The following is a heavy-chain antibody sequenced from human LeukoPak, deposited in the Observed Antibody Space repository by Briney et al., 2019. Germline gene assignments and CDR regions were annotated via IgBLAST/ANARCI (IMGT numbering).Heavy chain of an antibody. J-gene: IGHJ6*02. D-gene: IGHD3-3*01. CDR2: IIPIFGTA. CDR1: GGTFSSYA. V-gene: IGHV1-69*13. Sequence: AASVKVSCKASGGTFSSYAISWVRQAPGQGLEWMGGIIPIFGTANYAQKFQGRVTITADESTSTAYMELSSLRSEDTAVYYCARDQGLDFWSGYNGMDVWGQGTTVTVSS. CDR3: ARDQGLDFWSGYNGMDV.